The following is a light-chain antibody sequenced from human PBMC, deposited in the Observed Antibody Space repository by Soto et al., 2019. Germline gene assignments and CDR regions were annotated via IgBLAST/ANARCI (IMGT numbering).Light chain of an antibody. CDR3: QSYDSNPKV. V-gene: IGLV6-57*02. CDR2: EDN. CDR1: SGSIASNY. J-gene: IGLJ2*01. Sequence: NFMLTQPHSVSESPGKTVTISCTGSSGSIASNYVQWYQQRPGSAPTTVIYEDNQRPSGVPDRFSGSIDSSSNSASLTISGLKTEDEADYYCQSYDSNPKVFGGGTQLTVL.